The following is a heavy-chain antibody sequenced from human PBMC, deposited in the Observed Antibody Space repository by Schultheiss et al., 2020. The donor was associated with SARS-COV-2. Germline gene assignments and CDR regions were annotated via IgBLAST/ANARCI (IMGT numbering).Heavy chain of an antibody. V-gene: IGHV4-31*03. D-gene: IGHD2-2*01. CDR1: GGSISSGGYY. J-gene: IGHJ4*02. CDR3: ARVPYCSSTSCYPSFDY. Sequence: SETLSLTCTVSGGSISSGGYYWSWIRQHPGKGLEWIGYIYHSGSTNYNPSLKSRVTISVDTSKNQFSLKLSSVTAADTAVYYCARVPYCSSTSCYPSFDYWGQGTLVTVSS. CDR2: IYHSGST.